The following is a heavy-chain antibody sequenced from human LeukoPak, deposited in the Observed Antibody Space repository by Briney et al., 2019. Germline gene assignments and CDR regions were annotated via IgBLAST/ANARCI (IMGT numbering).Heavy chain of an antibody. D-gene: IGHD1-26*01. V-gene: IGHV3-21*01. CDR2: ISSSSSYI. Sequence: GGSLRLSCAASGFTFSSYSMNWVRQAPGKGLEWVSSISSSSSYIYYADSVKGRFTISRDNAKNSLYLQMNSLRAEDTAVYYCASQNPAWSSPSDYWGQGTLVTVSS. J-gene: IGHJ4*02. CDR3: ASQNPAWSSPSDY. CDR1: GFTFSSYS.